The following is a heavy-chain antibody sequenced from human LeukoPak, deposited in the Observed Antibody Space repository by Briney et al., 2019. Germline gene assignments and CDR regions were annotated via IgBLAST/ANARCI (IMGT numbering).Heavy chain of an antibody. CDR1: GGSISHYY. Sequence: WDCLSLTCTVSGGSISHYYWSWIRQPAGKGLEWIGRIYSTGSTNYNPSLESRVTISVDKSKNQFSLKLTSVTAADTAVYYCARAYSISWYYFDYWGQGTLVTVSS. V-gene: IGHV4-4*07. CDR3: ARAYSISWYYFDY. CDR2: IYSTGST. J-gene: IGHJ4*02. D-gene: IGHD6-13*01.